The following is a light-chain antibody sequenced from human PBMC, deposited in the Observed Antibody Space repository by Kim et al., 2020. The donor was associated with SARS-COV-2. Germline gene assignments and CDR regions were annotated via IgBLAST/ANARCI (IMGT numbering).Light chain of an antibody. Sequence: SPGERVTLSCRASQSVSASYLAWYQQKPGQAPRLLIYDASSRATGIPDRFSGSGSATDFTLTISRLEPEDSAVCYCQYYGSPPITFGQGTRLEIK. CDR1: QSVSASY. V-gene: IGKV3-20*01. CDR3: QYYGSPPIT. CDR2: DAS. J-gene: IGKJ5*01.